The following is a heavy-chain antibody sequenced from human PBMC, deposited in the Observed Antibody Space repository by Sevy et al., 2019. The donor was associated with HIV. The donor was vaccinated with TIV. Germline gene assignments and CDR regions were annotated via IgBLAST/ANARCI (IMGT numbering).Heavy chain of an antibody. CDR3: ARGIFSYGYWREFDY. Sequence: SETLSLTCTVSGGSISSFYWNWIRQSPGKGLEWIGYISYSGSTNYKPSLKSRVTISVDTSKNRFSLKLSSVTAADTAVYYCARGIFSYGYWREFDYWGQGNLVTVSS. J-gene: IGHJ4*02. CDR2: ISYSGST. V-gene: IGHV4-59*01. D-gene: IGHD5-18*01. CDR1: GGSISSFY.